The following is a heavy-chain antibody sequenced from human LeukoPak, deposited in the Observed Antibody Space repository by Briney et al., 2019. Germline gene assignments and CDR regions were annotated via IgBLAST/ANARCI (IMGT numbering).Heavy chain of an antibody. V-gene: IGHV3-33*06. Sequence: PGRSLRLSCAASGFTFSSYGMHWVRQAPGKGLEWVALIWYDGTNKYYAYSVKGRFTISRDNSKKTLYLQMNSLRAEDTAVYYCAKAIAAAGEFDYWGQGTLVTVSS. D-gene: IGHD6-13*01. CDR2: IWYDGTNK. J-gene: IGHJ4*02. CDR3: AKAIAAAGEFDY. CDR1: GFTFSSYG.